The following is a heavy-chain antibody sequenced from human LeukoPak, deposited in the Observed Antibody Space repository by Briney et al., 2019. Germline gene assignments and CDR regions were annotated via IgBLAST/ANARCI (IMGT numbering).Heavy chain of an antibody. CDR1: GFTFSSYA. J-gene: IGHJ4*02. D-gene: IGHD6-6*01. CDR2: ISYDGSNK. Sequence: GRSLRLSCAASGFTFSSYAMHWVRQAPGKGLEWVAVISYDGSNKYYADSVKGRFTISRDNSKNTLYLQMNSLRAEDTAVYYCARRFSSSTLDYWDQGTLVTVSS. CDR3: ARRFSSSTLDY. V-gene: IGHV3-30*04.